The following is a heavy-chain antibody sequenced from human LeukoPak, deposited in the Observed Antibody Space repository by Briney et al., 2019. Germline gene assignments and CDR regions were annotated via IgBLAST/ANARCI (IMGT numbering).Heavy chain of an antibody. Sequence: ASVKVSCKASGGTFSSYAISWVRQAPGQGLEWMGWISAYNGNTNYAQKLQGRVTMTTDTSTSTAYMELRSLRSDDTAVYYCARYRYCDWLLSQDYFDYWGQGTLVTVSS. CDR3: ARYRYCDWLLSQDYFDY. V-gene: IGHV1-18*01. J-gene: IGHJ4*02. CDR2: ISAYNGNT. D-gene: IGHD3-9*01. CDR1: GGTFSSYA.